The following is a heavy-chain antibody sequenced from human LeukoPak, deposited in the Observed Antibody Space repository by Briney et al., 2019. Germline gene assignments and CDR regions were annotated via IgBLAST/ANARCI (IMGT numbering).Heavy chain of an antibody. CDR1: GYTFNSYD. CDR2: MSPNSGNT. J-gene: IGHJ6*03. D-gene: IGHD3-3*01. V-gene: IGHV1-8*03. CDR3: ARVSVLRFLEWLHYYMDV. Sequence: SVKVSCKASGYTFNSYDINWVRQAPGHGLEWMGWMSPNSGNTGYAQKFQGKVTITRNTSISTAYMELCSLRSEDTAVYYCARVSVLRFLEWLHYYMDVWGKGTTVTVSS.